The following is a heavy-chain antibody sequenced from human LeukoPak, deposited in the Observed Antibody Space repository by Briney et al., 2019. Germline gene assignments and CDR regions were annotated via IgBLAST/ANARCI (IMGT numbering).Heavy chain of an antibody. Sequence: PGGSLRLSCAASGFTFSSYGMHWVRQAPGKGLEWVAVISYDGSNKYYADSVKGRFTISRDNSKNTLYLQMNSLRAEDTAVYYCAKGGFWSGYPWSMDVWGQGITVTVSS. CDR1: GFTFSSYG. CDR3: AKGGFWSGYPWSMDV. D-gene: IGHD3-3*01. J-gene: IGHJ6*02. CDR2: ISYDGSNK. V-gene: IGHV3-30*18.